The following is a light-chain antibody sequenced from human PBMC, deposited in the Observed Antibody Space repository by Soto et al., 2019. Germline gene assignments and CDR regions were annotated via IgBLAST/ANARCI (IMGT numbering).Light chain of an antibody. CDR2: GSS. CDR1: QSISNY. Sequence: EIVMTQSPPTLSVSPGEGVTLSCKASQSISNYLAWYQHKPGQAPRLLINGSSIRATGFPARFSGSGSGEDFPLTISSVQSEDFAVYYCQQYLNWPWTFGQGTKVEIK. V-gene: IGKV3-15*01. CDR3: QQYLNWPWT. J-gene: IGKJ1*01.